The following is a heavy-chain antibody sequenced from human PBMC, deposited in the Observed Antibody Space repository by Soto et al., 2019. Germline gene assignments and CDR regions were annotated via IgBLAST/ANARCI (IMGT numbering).Heavy chain of an antibody. CDR2: MFHSGST. J-gene: IGHJ4*02. Sequence: SETLSLTCTVSGGSITSGGHYWAWIRHHPGKGLEWIGYMFHSGSTHYNPPLKSRISISVDTSKNQFSLKLSSGSAADSALYFCARVSAPVVPSSTYLVNWGQGALVNVSS. V-gene: IGHV4-31*03. CDR1: GGSITSGGHY. D-gene: IGHD2-21*01. CDR3: ARVSAPVVPSSTYLVN.